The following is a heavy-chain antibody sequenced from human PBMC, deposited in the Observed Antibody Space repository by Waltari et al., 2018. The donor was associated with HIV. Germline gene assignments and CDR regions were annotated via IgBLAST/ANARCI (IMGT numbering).Heavy chain of an antibody. CDR3: AKGSKGFDY. CDR1: GFTFGSFA. CDR2: LSGSGDKT. V-gene: IGHV3-23*04. J-gene: IGHJ4*02. Sequence: EVQLVESGGGLAQPGGSLSLSCVASGFTFGSFAMSWVRQAPGKGLEWVSALSGSGDKTYSPDSVKGRFIISRDNSKNTLYLQMNSLRAEDTAVYYCAKGSKGFDYWGQGTLVTVSS.